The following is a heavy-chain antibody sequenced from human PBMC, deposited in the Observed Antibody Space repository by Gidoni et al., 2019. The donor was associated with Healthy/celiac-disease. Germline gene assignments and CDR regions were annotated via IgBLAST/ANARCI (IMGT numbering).Heavy chain of an antibody. Sequence: GLEWIGSIYYSGSTYYNPSLKSRVTISVDTSKNQFSLKLSSVTAADTAVYYCARHWYYYDSSGPSRAFDIWGQGTMVTVSS. CDR3: ARHWYYYDSSGPSRAFDI. CDR2: IYYSGST. V-gene: IGHV4-39*01. J-gene: IGHJ3*02. D-gene: IGHD3-22*01.